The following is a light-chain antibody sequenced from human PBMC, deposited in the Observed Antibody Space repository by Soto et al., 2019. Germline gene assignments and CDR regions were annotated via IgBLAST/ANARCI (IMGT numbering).Light chain of an antibody. CDR2: LNSDGSH. CDR3: QTWGTGFWV. V-gene: IGLV4-69*01. Sequence: QLVLTQSPSASASLGASVKLTCTLSSGHSNYAIAWHQQQPEKGPRYLMKLNSDGSHSKGDGIPDRFSGSSSGAERYLTISSLQSEDEADYYRQTWGTGFWVFGGGTKLTVL. J-gene: IGLJ3*02. CDR1: SGHSNYA.